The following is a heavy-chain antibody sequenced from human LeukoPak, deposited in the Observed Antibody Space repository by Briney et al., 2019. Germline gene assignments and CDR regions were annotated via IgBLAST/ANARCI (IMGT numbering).Heavy chain of an antibody. J-gene: IGHJ4*02. CDR2: IWYDGSNK. CDR3: ARDDILTGPFDY. CDR1: GFTFSSCG. V-gene: IGHV3-33*01. Sequence: GRSLRLSCAASGFTFSSCGMHWVRQAPGKGLEWVAVIWYDGSNKYYADSVKGRFTISRDNSKNTLYLQMNSLRAEDTAVYYCARDDILTGPFDYWGQGTLVTVSS. D-gene: IGHD3-9*01.